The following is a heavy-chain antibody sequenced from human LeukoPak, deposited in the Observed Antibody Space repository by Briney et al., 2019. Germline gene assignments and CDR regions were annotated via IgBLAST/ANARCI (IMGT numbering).Heavy chain of an antibody. D-gene: IGHD1-14*01. J-gene: IGHJ4*02. V-gene: IGHV3-23*01. CDR2: ISGSGGST. CDR1: GFTFSSYA. Sequence: PGGSLRLSCAASGFTFSSYAMSWVRQAPGKGLEWVSAISGSGGSTYYADSVKGRFTISRDNSKNTLYLQMNSLTAEDTAVYYCAKDLLVTGSEYYFDYWGQGTLVTVSS. CDR3: AKDLLVTGSEYYFDY.